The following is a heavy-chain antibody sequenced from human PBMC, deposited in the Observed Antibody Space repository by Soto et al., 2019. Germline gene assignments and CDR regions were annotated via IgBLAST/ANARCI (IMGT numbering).Heavy chain of an antibody. V-gene: IGHV4-34*01. J-gene: IGHJ4*02. CDR2: INHSGST. D-gene: IGHD3-22*01. CDR3: ARLSPGDSSGYYAVDFDY. CDR1: GGSFSGYY. Sequence: PSETLSLTCAVYGGSFSGYYWSCIRQPPGKGLEWIGEINHSGSTNYNPSLKSRVTISVDTSKNQFSLKLSSVTAADTAVYYCARLSPGDSSGYYAVDFDYWGQGTLVTAPQ.